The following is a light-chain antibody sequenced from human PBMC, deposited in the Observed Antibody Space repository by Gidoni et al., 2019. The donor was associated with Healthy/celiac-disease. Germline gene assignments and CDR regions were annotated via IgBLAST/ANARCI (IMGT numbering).Light chain of an antibody. J-gene: IGKJ1*01. CDR2: AAS. Sequence: DIQLTQSPSSLSASVGDRVTITCRASQGIRNDLGWYQQKPGKDPKSLIYAASCFQSGVPSTFSGSGSGTEFTLPISSLQPEDFVTYYCLQQNSYPWTFGQGTKVEIK. CDR1: QGIRND. CDR3: LQQNSYPWT. V-gene: IGKV1-17*01.